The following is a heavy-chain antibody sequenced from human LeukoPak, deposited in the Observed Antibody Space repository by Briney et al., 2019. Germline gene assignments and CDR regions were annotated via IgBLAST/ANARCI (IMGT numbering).Heavy chain of an antibody. D-gene: IGHD2-15*01. CDR2: IIPILGIA. Sequence: ASVRVSCEASGGTFSSYAISWVRQAPGQGLEWMGRIIPILGIANYAQKFQGRVTITADKSTSTAYMELSSLRSEDTAVYYCAREPQDIVVVVAATWFDYWGQGTLVTVSS. CDR3: AREPQDIVVVVAATWFDY. J-gene: IGHJ4*02. V-gene: IGHV1-69*04. CDR1: GGTFSSYA.